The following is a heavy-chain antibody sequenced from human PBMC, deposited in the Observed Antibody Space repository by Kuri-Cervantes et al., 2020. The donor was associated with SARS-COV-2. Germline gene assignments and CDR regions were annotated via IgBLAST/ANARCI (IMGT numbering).Heavy chain of an antibody. V-gene: IGHV3-15*01. CDR1: GFTFSNAW. D-gene: IGHD3-3*01. CDR3: AKDFKGITIFGVVIMEGVDY. CDR2: IKSKTDGGTT. J-gene: IGHJ4*02. Sequence: GESLKISCAASGFTFSNAWMSWVRQAPGKGLEWVGRIKSKTDGGTTDYAAPVKGRFTISRDDSKNTLYLQMNSLRAEDTAVYYCAKDFKGITIFGVVIMEGVDYWGQGTLVTVSS.